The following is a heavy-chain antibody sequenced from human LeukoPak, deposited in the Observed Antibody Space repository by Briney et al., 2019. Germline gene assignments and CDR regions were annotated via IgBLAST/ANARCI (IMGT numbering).Heavy chain of an antibody. D-gene: IGHD3-22*01. V-gene: IGHV1-69*05. CDR3: AREIPGPYMIVAVGDAFDI. CDR1: GGTFSSYA. Sequence: ASVKVSCKASGGTFSSYAISWVRQAPGQGLEWMGRIIPIFGTANYAQKFQGRVTITTDESTSTAYMELGSLRSEDTAVYYCAREIPGPYMIVAVGDAFDIWGQGTMVTVSS. CDR2: IIPIFGTA. J-gene: IGHJ3*02.